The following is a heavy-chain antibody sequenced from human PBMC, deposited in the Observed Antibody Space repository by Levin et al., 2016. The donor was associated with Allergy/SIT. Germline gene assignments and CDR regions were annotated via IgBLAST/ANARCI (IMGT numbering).Heavy chain of an antibody. CDR1: GLVSNNFG. CDR3: ARDPWGLVRFLDF. CDR2: ISYDERQK. D-gene: IGHD3-3*01. Sequence: GESLKISCSASGLVSNNFGTHWVRQAPGKGLEWVALISYDERQKLYRESVKGRFTISTDSSKNTLFLQMNSLTPEDAALYYCARDPWGLVRFLDFWGQGILVTVSS. V-gene: IGHV3-30*03. J-gene: IGHJ4*02.